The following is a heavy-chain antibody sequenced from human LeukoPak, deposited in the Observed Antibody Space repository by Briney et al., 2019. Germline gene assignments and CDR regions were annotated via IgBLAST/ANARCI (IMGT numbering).Heavy chain of an antibody. V-gene: IGHV1-2*02. D-gene: IGHD2-2*02. J-gene: IGHJ3*02. CDR2: INPNSGGT. CDR1: GYTFTSYG. Sequence: GASVKVSCKASGYTFTSYGISWVRQAPGQGLEWMGWINPNSGGTNYAQKFQGRVTMTRDTSISTAYMELSRLRSDDTAVYYCARRIPAGIGAFDMWGQGTMVTVSS. CDR3: ARRIPAGIGAFDM.